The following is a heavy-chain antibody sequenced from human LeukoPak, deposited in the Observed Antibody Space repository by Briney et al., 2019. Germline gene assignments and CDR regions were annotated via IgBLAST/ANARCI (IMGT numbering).Heavy chain of an antibody. Sequence: PGGSLRLSCAAAGVTARSNYMSWVRPASREGPGWGSVIYSGGSTYYADSVKGRFTISRDNSKNTLYLQMNSLRAEDTAVYYCAREGHGSGSYWDYWGQGTLVTVSS. J-gene: IGHJ4*02. CDR2: IYSGGST. CDR1: GVTARSNY. CDR3: AREGHGSGSYWDY. D-gene: IGHD3-10*01. V-gene: IGHV3-53*01.